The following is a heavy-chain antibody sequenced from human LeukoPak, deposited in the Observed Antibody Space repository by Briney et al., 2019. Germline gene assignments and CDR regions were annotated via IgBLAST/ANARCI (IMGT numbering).Heavy chain of an antibody. J-gene: IGHJ4*02. CDR1: GGSFSGYY. D-gene: IGHD3-9*01. Sequence: ETLSLTCAVYGGSFSGYYWSWIRQPPGKGLEWVANIKQDGSEKYYVDSVKGRFTISRDNAKNSLYLQMNSLRAEDTAVYYCARDLGYFDWLLYYWGQGTLVTVSS. V-gene: IGHV3-7*01. CDR2: IKQDGSEK. CDR3: ARDLGYFDWLLYY.